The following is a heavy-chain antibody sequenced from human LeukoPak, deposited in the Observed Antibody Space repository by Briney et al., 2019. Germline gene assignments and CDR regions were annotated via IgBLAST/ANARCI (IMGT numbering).Heavy chain of an antibody. CDR3: ARDQWSYYGSRSYYDLDY. CDR1: GYSISSGYY. CDR2: IYHSGST. D-gene: IGHD3-10*01. J-gene: IGHJ4*02. V-gene: IGHV4-38-2*02. Sequence: SETLSLTCTVSGYSISSGYYWGWIRQPPGKGLEWIGSIYHSGSTYYNPSLKSRVTISVDTSKNQFSLKLSSVTAADTALYYCARDQWSYYGSRSYYDLDYWGQGTLVTVSS.